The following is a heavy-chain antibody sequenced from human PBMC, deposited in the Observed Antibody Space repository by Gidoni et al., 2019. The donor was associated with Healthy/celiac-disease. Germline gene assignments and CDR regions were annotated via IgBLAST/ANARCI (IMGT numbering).Heavy chain of an antibody. D-gene: IGHD2-2*01. V-gene: IGHV3-33*01. CDR2: IWYDGSNK. CDR3: ARDLSPRHCSSTSCLSYYFDY. Sequence: GMHWVRQAPGKGLEWVAVIWYDGSNKYYADSVKGRFTISRDNSKNTLYLQMNSLRAEDTAVYYCARDLSPRHCSSTSCLSYYFDYWGQGTLVTVSS. J-gene: IGHJ4*02. CDR1: G.